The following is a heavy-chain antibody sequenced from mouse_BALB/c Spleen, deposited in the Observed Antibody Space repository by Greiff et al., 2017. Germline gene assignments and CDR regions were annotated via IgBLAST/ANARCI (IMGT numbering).Heavy chain of an antibody. V-gene: IGHV5-12-2*01. Sequence: EVQLVESGGGLVQPGGSLKLSCAASGFTFSSYTMSWVRQTPEKRLEWVAYISNGGGSTYYPDTVKGRFTISRDNAKNTLYLQMSSLKSEDTAMYYCARSYDGYYAMDYWGQGTSVTVSS. CDR1: GFTFSSYT. CDR2: ISNGGGST. CDR3: ARSYDGYYAMDY. D-gene: IGHD2-14*01. J-gene: IGHJ4*01.